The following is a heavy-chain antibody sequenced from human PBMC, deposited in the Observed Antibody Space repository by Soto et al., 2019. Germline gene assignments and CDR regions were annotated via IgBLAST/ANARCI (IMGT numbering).Heavy chain of an antibody. CDR1: GFPFSTCA. CDR3: AKVHGSGTYNNFPDY. Sequence: GGSLRLSCAASGFPFSTCAVSWVRQAPGKGLGWVSLISGSGGATYYADTVKGRFTISRDNSRNTVHLQMSGLRVEDTAVYYCAKVHGSGTYNNFPDYWGQGTLVTGSS. D-gene: IGHD3-10*01. J-gene: IGHJ4*02. V-gene: IGHV3-23*01. CDR2: ISGSGGAT.